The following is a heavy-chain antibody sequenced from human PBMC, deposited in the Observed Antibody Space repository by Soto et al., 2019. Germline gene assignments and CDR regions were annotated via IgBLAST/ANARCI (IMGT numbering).Heavy chain of an antibody. Sequence: ASVKFSWKASGYTFTCCYMHWLRQAPGQGLEWMGWINPNSGGTNYAQKFQGWVTMTRDTSISTAYMELSRLRSDDTAVYYCARDYDSSGYGDAFDIWGQGTMVTVSS. V-gene: IGHV1-2*04. CDR1: GYTFTCCY. CDR2: INPNSGGT. D-gene: IGHD3-22*01. CDR3: ARDYDSSGYGDAFDI. J-gene: IGHJ3*02.